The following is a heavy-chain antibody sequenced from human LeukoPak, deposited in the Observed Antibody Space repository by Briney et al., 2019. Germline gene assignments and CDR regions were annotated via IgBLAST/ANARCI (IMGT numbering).Heavy chain of an antibody. CDR1: GGSFSGYY. CDR2: INHSGST. CDR3: ARGFSLLCSSTSCYTWQSLYFDY. J-gene: IGHJ4*02. D-gene: IGHD2-2*02. V-gene: IGHV4-34*01. Sequence: SETLSLTCAVYGGSFSGYYWSWIRQPPGKGLEWIGEINHSGSTNYNPSLKSRVTISVDTSKNQFSLKLSSVTAADTAVYYCARGFSLLCSSTSCYTWQSLYFDYWGQGTLVTVSS.